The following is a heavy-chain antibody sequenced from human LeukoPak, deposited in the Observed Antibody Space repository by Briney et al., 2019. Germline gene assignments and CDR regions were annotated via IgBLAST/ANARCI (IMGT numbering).Heavy chain of an antibody. CDR2: ISSSSSYI. V-gene: IGHV3-21*01. Sequence: PGGSLRLSCAASGFTFSSYSMNWVRQAPGKGLEWVSSISSSSSYIYYADSVKGRFTISRDNAKNSLYLQMNSLRAEDTAVYYCARFLVATFRLLESRRKTTVVTPGYFDYWGQGTLVTVSS. D-gene: IGHD4-23*01. J-gene: IGHJ4*02. CDR1: GFTFSSYS. CDR3: ARFLVATFRLLESRRKTTVVTPGYFDY.